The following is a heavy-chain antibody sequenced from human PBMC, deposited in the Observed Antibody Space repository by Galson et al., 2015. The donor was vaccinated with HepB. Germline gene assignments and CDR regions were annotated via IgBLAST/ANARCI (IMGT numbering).Heavy chain of an antibody. CDR3: ARNRXGEEAPGK. CDR1: GFTXXXYN. J-gene: IGHJ4*01. CDR2: ISGXGTKT. D-gene: IGHD1-26*01. V-gene: IGHV3-30*09. Sequence: SLRLSXXXSGFTXXXYNXXXXRQSXXXXXXXXXXISGXGTKTYYADSVKGRFAISRDNSKRTLFXHMTTLKGDDTATYYCARNRXGEEAPGKWGHGTPVPVSS.